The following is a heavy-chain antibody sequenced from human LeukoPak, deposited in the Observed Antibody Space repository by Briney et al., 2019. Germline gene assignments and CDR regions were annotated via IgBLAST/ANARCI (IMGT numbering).Heavy chain of an antibody. J-gene: IGHJ4*02. V-gene: IGHV3-48*04. D-gene: IGHD3-16*01. CDR1: GFVFSRDN. CDR3: VREVGRPKTFYFDS. CDR2: ISEAI. Sequence: GGSLRLSCIASGFVFSRDNMNWVRRAPGKGLEWVAHISEAIYYADSVQGRFTISRDNGKNSLYLQMSNLRAEDTAMYYCVREVGRPKTFYFDSWGRRTPVTVSS.